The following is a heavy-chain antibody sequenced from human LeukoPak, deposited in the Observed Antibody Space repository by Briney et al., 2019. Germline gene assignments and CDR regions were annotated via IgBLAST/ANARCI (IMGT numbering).Heavy chain of an antibody. CDR3: AKDRGG. V-gene: IGHV3-9*01. D-gene: IGHD4-23*01. Sequence: LSLTCTVSGGSIRGYYWSWIRQPPGKGLEWVSGISWNSGSIGYADSVKGRFTISRDNAKNSLYLQMNSLRAEDTALYYCAKDRGGWGQGTLVTVSS. J-gene: IGHJ4*02. CDR2: ISWNSGSI. CDR1: GGSIRGYY.